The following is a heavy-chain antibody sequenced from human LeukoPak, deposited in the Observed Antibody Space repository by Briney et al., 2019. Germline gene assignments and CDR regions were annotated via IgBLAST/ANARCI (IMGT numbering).Heavy chain of an antibody. Sequence: SETLSLTCAVSGGPISSGGYSWSWIRQPPGKGLEWIGYIYHSGSTYYNPSLKSRVTISVDRSKNQFSLKLSSVTAADTAVYYCARGRGRGDYFDYWGQGTLVTVSS. D-gene: IGHD3-10*01. J-gene: IGHJ4*02. CDR2: IYHSGST. CDR3: ARGRGRGDYFDY. CDR1: GGPISSGGYS. V-gene: IGHV4-30-2*01.